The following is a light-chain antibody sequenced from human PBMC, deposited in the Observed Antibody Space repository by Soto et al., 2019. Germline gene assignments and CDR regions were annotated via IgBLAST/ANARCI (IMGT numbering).Light chain of an antibody. CDR1: SSDVGSYNL. CDR2: EGS. V-gene: IGLV2-14*02. J-gene: IGLJ1*01. Sequence: QSALTQPASVSGSPGQSITISCTGTSSDVGSYNLVSWYQQHPGKAPKLMIYEGSKRPSGVSNRFSGSKSGNTASLTISGLQAEDEADYYCVSYATSTTLYVFGSGTKLTVL. CDR3: VSYATSTTLYV.